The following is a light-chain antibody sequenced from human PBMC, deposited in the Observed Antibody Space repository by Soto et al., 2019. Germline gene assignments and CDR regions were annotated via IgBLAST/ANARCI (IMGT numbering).Light chain of an antibody. Sequence: IQLTQSPSSLSASLGDRVTITCRASQGISSYLAWYQQKPGKPPKLLIYAASTLQSGVPSRFSGSGSGTDFTLTISSLEPEDFATYYCQQLNSYPLTFGGGTKVEIK. J-gene: IGKJ4*01. V-gene: IGKV1-9*01. CDR1: QGISSY. CDR2: AAS. CDR3: QQLNSYPLT.